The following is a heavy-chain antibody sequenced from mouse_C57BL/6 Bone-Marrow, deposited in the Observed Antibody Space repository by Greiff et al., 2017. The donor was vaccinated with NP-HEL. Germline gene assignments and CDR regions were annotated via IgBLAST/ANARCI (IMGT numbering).Heavy chain of an antibody. Sequence: QVQLQQPGTELVKPGASVKLSCMASGYTFTSYWMHWVKQRPGQGLEWIGNINPSNGGSNYNEKFSSKATLTVDKSSSTAYLQLSSLTAEDSAVSYCARSRTAQATVDYWGQGTTLTVSS. J-gene: IGHJ2*01. V-gene: IGHV1-53*01. D-gene: IGHD3-2*02. CDR3: ARSRTAQATVDY. CDR1: GYTFTSYW. CDR2: INPSNGGS.